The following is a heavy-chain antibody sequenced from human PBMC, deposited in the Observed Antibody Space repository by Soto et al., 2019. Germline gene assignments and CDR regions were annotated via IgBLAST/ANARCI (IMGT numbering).Heavy chain of an antibody. CDR2: IWYDGSNK. CDR3: ARAYGDTAMAPHDY. CDR1: GFTFSSYG. V-gene: IGHV3-33*01. D-gene: IGHD5-18*01. J-gene: IGHJ4*02. Sequence: GGSLRLSCAASGFTFSSYGMHWVRQAPGKGLEWVAVIWYDGSNKYYADSVKGRFTISRDNSKNTLYLQMNSLRAEDTAVYYCARAYGDTAMAPHDYWGQGTLVTVSS.